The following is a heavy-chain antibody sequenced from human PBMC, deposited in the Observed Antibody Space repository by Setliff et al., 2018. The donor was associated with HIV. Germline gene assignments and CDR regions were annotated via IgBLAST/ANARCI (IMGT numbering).Heavy chain of an antibody. Sequence: PGGSLRLSCAASGFNFGNYGMHWVRQAPGKGPEWVAVIWYDGSNKYYVDSVKGRFTISRDNAKNLVYLEMNSLRAEDTAVYYCARVDVELNGVFCQMGVWGPGTTVTVSS. J-gene: IGHJ6*02. CDR2: IWYDGSNK. V-gene: IGHV3-33*01. CDR3: ARVDVELNGVFCQMGV. CDR1: GFNFGNYG. D-gene: IGHD1-7*01.